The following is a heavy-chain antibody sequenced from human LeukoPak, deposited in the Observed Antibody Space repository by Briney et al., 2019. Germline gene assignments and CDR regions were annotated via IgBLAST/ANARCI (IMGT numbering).Heavy chain of an antibody. V-gene: IGHV4-61*02. D-gene: IGHD6-6*01. CDR2: IYTSGST. CDR3: ASRIAAGGYYYYMDV. CDR1: GGSISSGSYY. Sequence: SETLSLTCTASGGSISSGSYYWSWIRQPAGKGLEWIGRIYTSGSTNYNPSLKSRVTISVDTSKNQFSLKLSSVTAADTAVYYCASRIAAGGYYYYMDVWGKGTTVTVSS. J-gene: IGHJ6*03.